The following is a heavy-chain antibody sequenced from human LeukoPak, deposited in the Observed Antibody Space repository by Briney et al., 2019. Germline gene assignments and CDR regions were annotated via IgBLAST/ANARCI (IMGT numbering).Heavy chain of an antibody. D-gene: IGHD3-22*01. Sequence: WGALRISCGASGFNFSKARVRWGPPGPGEGAGGGWRIKSKTDGGTTDYAAPVKGRFTISRDDSKNTLYLQMNSLKTEDTAVYYCTTLIHYYDSSAGSYWGQGTLVTVSS. J-gene: IGHJ4*02. CDR1: GFNFSKAR. CDR3: TTLIHYYDSSAGSY. CDR2: IKSKTDGGTT. V-gene: IGHV3-15*01.